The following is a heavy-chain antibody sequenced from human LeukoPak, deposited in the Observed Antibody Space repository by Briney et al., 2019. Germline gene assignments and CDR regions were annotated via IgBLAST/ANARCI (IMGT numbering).Heavy chain of an antibody. CDR3: ATRPYGSGSYYNGAYYFDY. CDR1: GGSLSSSSYY. D-gene: IGHD3-10*01. CDR2: IYYSGST. Sequence: SETLSLTCTVSGGSLSSSSYYWGWLRQPPGKGLAWIGSIYYSGSTYYNPSLKSRVTISVDTSKNQFSLKLSSVTAADTAVYYCATRPYGSGSYYNGAYYFDYWGQGTLVTVSS. V-gene: IGHV4-39*01. J-gene: IGHJ4*02.